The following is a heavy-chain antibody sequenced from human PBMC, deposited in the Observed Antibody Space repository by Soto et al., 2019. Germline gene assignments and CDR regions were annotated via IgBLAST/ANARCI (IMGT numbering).Heavy chain of an antibody. CDR3: ARDTPASFGELLYYYGMDV. CDR2: IKQDGSEK. J-gene: IGHJ6*02. CDR1: GFTFSSYW. D-gene: IGHD3-10*01. V-gene: IGHV3-7*03. Sequence: GGSLRLSCAASGFTFSSYWMSWVRQAPGKGLEWVANIKQDGSEKYYVDSVKGRFTISRDNAKNSLYLQMSSLRAEDTAVYYCARDTPASFGELLYYYGMDVWGQGTTVTVSS.